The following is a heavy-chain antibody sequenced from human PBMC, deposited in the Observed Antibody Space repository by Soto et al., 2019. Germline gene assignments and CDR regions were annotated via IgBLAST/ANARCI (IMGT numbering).Heavy chain of an antibody. D-gene: IGHD6-19*01. CDR1: GFTFSSYW. Sequence: PGGSLRLSCAASGFTFSSYWMSWVRQAPGKGLEWVANIKQDGSEKYYVDSVKGRFTISRDNAKNSLYLQMNSLRAEDTAVYYCARYSSGWYWGKYYYYYGMDVWGQGTTVTVSS. J-gene: IGHJ6*02. CDR2: IKQDGSEK. V-gene: IGHV3-7*01. CDR3: ARYSSGWYWGKYYYYYGMDV.